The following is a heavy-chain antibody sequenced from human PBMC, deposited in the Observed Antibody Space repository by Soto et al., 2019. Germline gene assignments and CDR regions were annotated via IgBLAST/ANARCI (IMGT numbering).Heavy chain of an antibody. CDR1: GGTFSSYA. CDR3: ARGSKRGRGYSYGHFDY. V-gene: IGHV1-69*13. CDR2: IIPILGTA. Sequence: GASVKVSCKASGGTFSSYAISWVRQAPGQGLEWMGGIIPILGTANYAQKFQGRVTITADESTSTAYMELSSLRSEDTAVYYCARGSKRGRGYSYGHFDYCGQGTLVTVSS. J-gene: IGHJ4*02. D-gene: IGHD5-18*01.